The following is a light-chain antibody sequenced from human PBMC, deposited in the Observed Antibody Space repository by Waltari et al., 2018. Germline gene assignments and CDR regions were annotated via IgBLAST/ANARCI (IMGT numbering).Light chain of an antibody. CDR1: GSAIHDSDF. J-gene: IGLJ3*02. CDR3: TSQALDGVVL. V-gene: IGLV2-14*03. CDR2: DVT. Sequence: QSALTQPASVSGSPGQSITISCPGIGSAIHDSDFVSWYQHQPGKAPRVSIYDVTNRPSGISHRVSAAKSANTAALTISGLQREDEGDSYCTSQALDGVVLFGGGTQVTV.